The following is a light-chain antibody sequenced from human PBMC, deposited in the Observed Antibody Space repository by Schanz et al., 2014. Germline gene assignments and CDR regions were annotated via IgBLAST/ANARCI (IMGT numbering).Light chain of an antibody. V-gene: IGLV2-8*01. J-gene: IGLJ2*01. CDR2: EGT. CDR3: CSYTSSNTVV. Sequence: QSVLTQPPSASGSPGQSVTISCSGTSSDVGRYNFVSWYQKHPGKAPRLMIYEGTKRPSGVSDRFSGSKSGNTASLTVSGLQAEDEADYYCCSYTSSNTVVFGGGTKLTVL. CDR1: SSDVGRYNF.